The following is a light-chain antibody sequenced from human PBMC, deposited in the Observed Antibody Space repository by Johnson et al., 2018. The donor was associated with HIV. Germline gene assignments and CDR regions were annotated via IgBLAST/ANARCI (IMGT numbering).Light chain of an antibody. CDR1: RSNIGNNY. CDR2: NNR. CDR3: GTWDTSLRAVV. Sequence: QSVLTQPPSVSAAPGQKVTISCSGSRSNIGNNYVSWYQQLPGTAPKLLISNNRKRPSGIPDRFSGSKSGTSATLAITGLQTGDEADYYCGTWDTSLRAVVFGTGTEVTVL. V-gene: IGLV1-51*01. J-gene: IGLJ1*01.